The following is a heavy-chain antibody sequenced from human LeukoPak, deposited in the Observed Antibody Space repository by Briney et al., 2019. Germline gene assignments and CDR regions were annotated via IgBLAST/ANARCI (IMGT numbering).Heavy chain of an antibody. J-gene: IGHJ4*02. V-gene: IGHV3-53*01. Sequence: GGSLRLSCAASGFTVSSKHMSWVRQAPGKGLEWVSVIYTGGGTDYADSVKGRFTISRDNSNTTVYLQMNSLTAEDTAVYYCASRYTGSWYGYWGQGTLVTVSS. CDR2: IYTGGGT. D-gene: IGHD6-13*01. CDR3: ASRYTGSWYGY. CDR1: GFTVSSKH.